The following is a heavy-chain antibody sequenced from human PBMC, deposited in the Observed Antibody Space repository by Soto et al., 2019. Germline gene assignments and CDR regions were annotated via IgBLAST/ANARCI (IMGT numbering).Heavy chain of an antibody. CDR2: IGTAGDP. CDR1: GFTFSSYD. CDR3: ARSLGYCTNGVCHYYGMDV. Sequence: PGVSLRLSCAASGFTFSSYDMHWVPQATGKGLEWVSAIGTAGDPYYPGSVKVRFTISRENAKNSLYLQMNSLRAGDTAVYYCARSLGYCTNGVCHYYGMDVWGQGTTVTVSS. D-gene: IGHD2-8*01. V-gene: IGHV3-13*05. J-gene: IGHJ6*02.